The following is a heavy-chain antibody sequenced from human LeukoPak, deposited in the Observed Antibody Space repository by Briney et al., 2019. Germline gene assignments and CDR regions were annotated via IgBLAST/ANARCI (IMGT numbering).Heavy chain of an antibody. CDR3: AREPFGCSGGSCNTGDY. Sequence: GGSLRLSCEASGFTVSSNDMSWVRQAPGRGLEWVSVLYSGGNTYSADSVKGRFTISRDNSKNTLYLQLNSLRAEDTAVYYCAREPFGCSGGSCNTGDYWGQGTLVTVSS. CDR1: GFTVSSND. D-gene: IGHD2-15*01. J-gene: IGHJ4*02. CDR2: LYSGGNT. V-gene: IGHV3-53*01.